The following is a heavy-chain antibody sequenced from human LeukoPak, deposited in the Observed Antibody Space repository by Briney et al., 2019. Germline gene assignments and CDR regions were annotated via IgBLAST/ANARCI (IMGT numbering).Heavy chain of an antibody. CDR3: VREIEDAFDI. CDR2: IYYSGST. J-gene: IGHJ3*02. V-gene: IGHV4-59*12. D-gene: IGHD2/OR15-2a*01. Sequence: SETLSLTCTVSGGSISGYYWNWIRQPPGKGLEWIGYIYYSGSTNYNPSLKSRVTISVDTSKNQFSLNLRSVTAADTAVYYCVREIEDAFDIWGQGTVVTVSS. CDR1: GGSISGYY.